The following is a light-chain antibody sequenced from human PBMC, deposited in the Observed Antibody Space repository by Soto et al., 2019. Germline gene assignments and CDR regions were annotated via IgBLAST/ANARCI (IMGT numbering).Light chain of an antibody. Sequence: QSALTQPASVSGSPGQSITISCTGTSSDVGSYNLVSWYQQHPGKAPKLMIYEVSKRPSGVSNRFSGSKSGNTASLSISGLQDEDEADYYCCSYAGSSTFGFGTGTKLTVL. CDR2: EVS. J-gene: IGLJ1*01. V-gene: IGLV2-23*02. CDR3: CSYAGSSTFG. CDR1: SSDVGSYNL.